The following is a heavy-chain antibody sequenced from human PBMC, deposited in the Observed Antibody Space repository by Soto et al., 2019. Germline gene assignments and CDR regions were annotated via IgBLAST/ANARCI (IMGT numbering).Heavy chain of an antibody. V-gene: IGHV3-7*01. CDR1: GFTFSSYW. CDR3: AREIPLTGIFDYMDV. J-gene: IGHJ6*03. D-gene: IGHD3-3*01. CDR2: IKQDGSEK. Sequence: GGSLRLSCAASGFTFSSYWMSWVRQAPGKGLEWVANIKQDGSEKYYVDSVKGRFTISRDNAKNSLYLQMNSLRAEDTAVYYCAREIPLTGIFDYMDVWGKGTTVTVSS.